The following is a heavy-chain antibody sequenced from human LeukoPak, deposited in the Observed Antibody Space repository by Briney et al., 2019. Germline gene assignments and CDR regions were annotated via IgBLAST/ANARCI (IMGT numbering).Heavy chain of an antibody. CDR3: AKFKLLFDY. D-gene: IGHD2-21*02. J-gene: IGHJ4*02. CDR1: GFTFRNYV. V-gene: IGHV3-23*01. CDR2: ISGSGGST. Sequence: GGSLRLSCAASGFTFRNYVMTWVRQAPGKGLEWVSAISGSGGSTYYADSVKGRFTISRDNSKNTLYLQMNSLRAEDTAVYYCAKFKLLFDYWGQGTLVTVSS.